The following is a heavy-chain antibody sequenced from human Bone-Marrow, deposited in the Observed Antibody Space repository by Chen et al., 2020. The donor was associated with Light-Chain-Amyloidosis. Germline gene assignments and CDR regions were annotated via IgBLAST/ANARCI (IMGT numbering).Heavy chain of an antibody. CDR2: ISSSGDST. CDR3: AKSGRTLLGWFDP. D-gene: IGHD1-1*01. J-gene: IGHJ5*02. Sequence: EVQLLESGGGLVQPGGSLRLSCAASGFTFSSYAMSWVRQAPGKGLEWVSFISSSGDSTYYADSVKGRFTISRDNSKNTLYLQMNTLRAEDTAVYYCAKSGRTLLGWFDPWGQGTLVTVSS. CDR1: GFTFSSYA. V-gene: IGHV3-23*01.